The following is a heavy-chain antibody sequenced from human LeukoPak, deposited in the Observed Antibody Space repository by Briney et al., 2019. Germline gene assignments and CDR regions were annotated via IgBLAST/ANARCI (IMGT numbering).Heavy chain of an antibody. D-gene: IGHD3-22*01. CDR1: GYIFTSCS. J-gene: IGHJ3*02. Sequence: RGESLKISCKGSGYIFTSCSIGWVRQMPGKGLEWMGIIYPGDSDTRYSPSFQGQVTISADKSISTAYLQWSSLKASDTAMYYCARLTVRGYYDSSGYPSGAFDIWGQGTMVTVSS. CDR3: ARLTVRGYYDSSGYPSGAFDI. CDR2: IYPGDSDT. V-gene: IGHV5-51*01.